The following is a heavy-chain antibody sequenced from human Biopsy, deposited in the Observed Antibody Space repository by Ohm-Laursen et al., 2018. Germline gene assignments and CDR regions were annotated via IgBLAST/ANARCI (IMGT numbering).Heavy chain of an antibody. V-gene: IGHV3-33*01. CDR2: MWSDGINK. Sequence: SLRLSCTSSGFAFSYYGLHWVRQAPGKGLQWVAVMWSDGINKNYADPVKGRFTVSRDNSNNVLYLQMSSLRDEDSAVYYCGRDDDTTGHYMILNHWGQGTLVTVSS. CDR3: GRDDDTTGHYMILNH. D-gene: IGHD3-9*01. CDR1: GFAFSYYG. J-gene: IGHJ5*02.